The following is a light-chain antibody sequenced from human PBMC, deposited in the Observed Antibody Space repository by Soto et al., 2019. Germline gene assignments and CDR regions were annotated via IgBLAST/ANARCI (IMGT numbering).Light chain of an antibody. CDR2: DNT. CDR3: QLYDTSLSASV. CDR1: RSNIGAGYA. V-gene: IGLV1-40*01. J-gene: IGLJ2*01. Sequence: QSVLTQPPSVSGAPGQRVTISCTGSRSNIGAGYAVHWYQQLPGTAPKLLIYDNTNRPSGVPDRFSASESGTSASLAITGLQSEDEADYYFQLYDTSLSASVFGGGTQLTVL.